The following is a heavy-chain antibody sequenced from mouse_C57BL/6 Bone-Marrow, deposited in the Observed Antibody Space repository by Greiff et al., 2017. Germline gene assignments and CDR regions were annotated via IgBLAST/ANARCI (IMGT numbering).Heavy chain of an antibody. CDR2: IDPENGDT. CDR3: TVITTVVATDYAMDY. Sequence: VQLQQSGAELVRPGASVKLSCTASGFNIKDDYMHWVKQRPEQGLEWIGWIDPENGDTEYASKFQGKATITADTSSNTAYLQRSSLTSEDTAVYYCTVITTVVATDYAMDYWGQGTSVTVSS. CDR1: GFNIKDDY. J-gene: IGHJ4*01. V-gene: IGHV14-4*01. D-gene: IGHD1-1*01.